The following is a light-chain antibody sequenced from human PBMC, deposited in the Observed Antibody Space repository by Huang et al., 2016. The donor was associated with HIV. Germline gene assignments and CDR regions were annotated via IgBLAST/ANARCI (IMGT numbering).Light chain of an antibody. CDR2: VAS. V-gene: IGKV3-11*01. Sequence: EIVLTQSPATLSLSPGERATLSCRASQSVSSYLARYQQKPGQAPRPLIYVASDRATGITAMFSGSGSVTDFTLKISRVEAEDVGIYYCFLGTHWPPYTFGQGTKLEIK. CDR1: QSVSSY. J-gene: IGKJ2*01. CDR3: FLGTHWPPYT.